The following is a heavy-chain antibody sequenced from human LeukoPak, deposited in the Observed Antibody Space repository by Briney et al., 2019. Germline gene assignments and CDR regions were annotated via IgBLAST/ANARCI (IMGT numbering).Heavy chain of an antibody. CDR3: ARADIGWNSNWFDP. CDR1: GYTFTSYA. CDR2: INAGNGNT. D-gene: IGHD1-7*01. Sequence: WASVKVSCKASGYTFTSYAMHWVRQAPGQRLEWMGWINAGNGNTKYSQEFQGRVTITRDTSASTAYMELSSLRSEDMAVYYCARADIGWNSNWFDPWGQGTLVTVSS. V-gene: IGHV1-3*03. J-gene: IGHJ5*02.